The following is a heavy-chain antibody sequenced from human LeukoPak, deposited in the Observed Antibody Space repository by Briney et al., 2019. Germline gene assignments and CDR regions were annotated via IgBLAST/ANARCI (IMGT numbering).Heavy chain of an antibody. CDR3: ASVYYYDSSGYPYYFDY. CDR1: GFTFSSYS. D-gene: IGHD3-22*01. Sequence: GGSLRLSCAASGFTFSSYSMNWVRQAPGKGLEWVSSISSSSSYIYYADSVKGRFTISRDNAKNSLYLQMNSLRAEDTAVYYCASVYYYDSSGYPYYFDYWGQGTLVTVSS. V-gene: IGHV3-21*01. J-gene: IGHJ4*02. CDR2: ISSSSSYI.